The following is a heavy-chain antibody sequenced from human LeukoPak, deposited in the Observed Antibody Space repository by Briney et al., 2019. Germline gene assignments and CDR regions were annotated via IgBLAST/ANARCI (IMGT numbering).Heavy chain of an antibody. CDR1: GFTFSSYS. V-gene: IGHV3-21*01. CDR2: ISSSSSYV. CDR3: ARLSSGWSTVDY. Sequence: AGGSLRLSCAASGFTFSSYSMNWVRQAPGKGLEWVSSISSSSSYVYYADSVKGRFTISRDNAKNSLYLQMNSLRAEDTAVYYCARLSSGWSTVDYWGQGTLVTVSS. J-gene: IGHJ4*02. D-gene: IGHD6-19*01.